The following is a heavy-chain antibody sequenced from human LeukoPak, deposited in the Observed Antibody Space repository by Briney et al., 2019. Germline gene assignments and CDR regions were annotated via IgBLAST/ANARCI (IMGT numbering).Heavy chain of an antibody. CDR2: IGHAGDT. D-gene: IGHD1-26*01. CDR3: AALGDSIY. V-gene: IGHV3-13*01. Sequence: GGSLRLSCAASGFAFSSYDMHWVRQVSGEGLEWVSAIGHAGDTYYADPVKGRFTISREDAKNYFFLQMNSLRAGDTAVYFCAALGDSIYWGQGTLVTVSS. CDR1: GFAFSSYD. J-gene: IGHJ4*02.